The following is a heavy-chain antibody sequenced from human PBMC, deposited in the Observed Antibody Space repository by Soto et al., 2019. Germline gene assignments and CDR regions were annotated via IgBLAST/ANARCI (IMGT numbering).Heavy chain of an antibody. V-gene: IGHV4-4*02. CDR3: ARGHLYYYDSSGCYFDY. CDR1: GGSISSSNW. D-gene: IGHD3-22*01. Sequence: VQLVESGPGLVKPSGTLSLTCAVSGGSISSSNWWSWVRQPPGKGLEWIGEIYHSGSTNYNPSLKSRVTISVDKSKNQFSLKLSSVTAADTAVYYCARGHLYYYDSSGCYFDYWGQGTLVTVSS. J-gene: IGHJ4*02. CDR2: IYHSGST.